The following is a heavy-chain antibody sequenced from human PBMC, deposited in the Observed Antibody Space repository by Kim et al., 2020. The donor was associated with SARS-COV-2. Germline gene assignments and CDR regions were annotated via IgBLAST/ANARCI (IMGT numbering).Heavy chain of an antibody. Sequence: GGSLRLSCAASGFTFSSYWMHWVRQAPGKGLVWVSRINSDGSSTSYADSVKGRFTISRDNAKNTLYLQMNSLRAEDTAVYYCAREIKSNVDTAMVTGNWFDPWGQGTLVTVSS. D-gene: IGHD5-18*01. J-gene: IGHJ5*02. V-gene: IGHV3-74*01. CDR1: GFTFSSYW. CDR2: INSDGSST. CDR3: AREIKSNVDTAMVTGNWFDP.